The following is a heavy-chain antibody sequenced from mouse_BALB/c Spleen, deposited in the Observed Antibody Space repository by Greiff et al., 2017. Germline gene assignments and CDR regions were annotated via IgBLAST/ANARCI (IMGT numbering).Heavy chain of an antibody. CDR2: ISSGGGST. J-gene: IGHJ4*01. V-gene: IGHV5-12-1*01. CDR1: GFAFSSYD. Sequence: EVMLVESGGGLVKPGGSLKLSCAASGFAFSSYDMSWVRQTPEKRLEWVAYISSGGGSTYYPDTVKGRFTISRDNAKNTLYLQMSSLKSEDTAMYYCARHETAGAMDYWGQGTSVTVSS. D-gene: IGHD3-2*01. CDR3: ARHETAGAMDY.